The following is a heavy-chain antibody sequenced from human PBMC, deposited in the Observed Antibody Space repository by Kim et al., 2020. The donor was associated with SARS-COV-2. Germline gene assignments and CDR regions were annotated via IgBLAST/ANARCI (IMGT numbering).Heavy chain of an antibody. J-gene: IGHJ1*01. CDR2: IYSGGST. Sequence: GGSLRLSCAASGFTVSSNYMSWVRQAPGKGLEWVSVIYSGGSTYYADSVKGRFTISRDNSKNTLYLQMNSLRAEDTAVYYCARVLTYYDILTGYDSEYFQHWGQGTLVTVSS. V-gene: IGHV3-53*01. CDR1: GFTVSSNY. CDR3: ARVLTYYDILTGYDSEYFQH. D-gene: IGHD3-9*01.